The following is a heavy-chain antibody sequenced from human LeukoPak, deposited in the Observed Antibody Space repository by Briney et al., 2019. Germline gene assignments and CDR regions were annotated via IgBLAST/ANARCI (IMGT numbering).Heavy chain of an antibody. V-gene: IGHV3-21*01. CDR3: ARVYDFGSAIHLDY. J-gene: IGHJ4*02. D-gene: IGHD3-3*01. CDR2: ISANSSYI. CDR1: GFTLITYS. Sequence: GGSLRLSCAASGFTLITYSINWVRQAPEKGLEWVSSISANSSYIYYADSVKGRFTISRDNARNSLYLQMNSLRAEDTAVYYCARVYDFGSAIHLDYWGQGTLVTVSS.